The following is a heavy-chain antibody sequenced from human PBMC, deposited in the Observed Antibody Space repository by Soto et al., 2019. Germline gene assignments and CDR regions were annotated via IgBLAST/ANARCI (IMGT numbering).Heavy chain of an antibody. D-gene: IGHD1-26*01. V-gene: IGHV1-69*13. CDR1: GGTFSSYA. CDR3: ARGPLVGATRYNWFDP. J-gene: IGHJ5*02. Sequence: ASVKVSCKASGGTFSSYAISWVRQAPGQGLEWMGGIIPIFGTANYAQKFQGRVTITADESTSTAYMELSSLRSEDTAVYYCARGPLVGATRYNWFDPWGQGTLVTVYS. CDR2: IIPIFGTA.